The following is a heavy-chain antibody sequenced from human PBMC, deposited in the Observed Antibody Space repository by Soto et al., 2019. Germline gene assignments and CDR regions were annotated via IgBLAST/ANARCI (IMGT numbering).Heavy chain of an antibody. CDR3: AKDRALFGELSTGAIDI. Sequence: GGSLRLSCAASGFTFSSYGMHWVRQAPGKGLEWVAVISYDGSNKYYADSVKGRFTISRDNSKNTLYLQMNSLRAEDTAVYYCAKDRALFGELSTGAIDIWGQGTMVTVSS. CDR2: ISYDGSNK. V-gene: IGHV3-30*18. D-gene: IGHD3-10*02. CDR1: GFTFSSYG. J-gene: IGHJ3*02.